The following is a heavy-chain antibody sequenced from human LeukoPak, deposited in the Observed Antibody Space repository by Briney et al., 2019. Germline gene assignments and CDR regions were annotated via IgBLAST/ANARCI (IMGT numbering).Heavy chain of an antibody. Sequence: PGGSLRLSCAASGFTFDDYGMSWVRQAPGKGLEWVANINQEGSEEYYVDSVKGRFTISRDNAKNSLYLQMNSLRAEDTAVYYCARARGDYSNYFADYWGQGTLVTVSS. D-gene: IGHD4-11*01. J-gene: IGHJ4*02. CDR2: INQEGSEE. CDR1: GFTFDDYG. CDR3: ARARGDYSNYFADY. V-gene: IGHV3-7*04.